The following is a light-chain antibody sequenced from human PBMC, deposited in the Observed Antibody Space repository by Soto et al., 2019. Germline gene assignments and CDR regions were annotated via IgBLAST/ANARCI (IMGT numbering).Light chain of an antibody. CDR3: AIWDDSLNGFYV. CDR1: RSNIGSNT. CDR2: GNN. V-gene: IGLV1-44*01. Sequence: FVLTQPPSASGTPGQTVTISCSGGRSNIGSNTVNWYQQLPGTAPKLLIYGNNQRPSGVPDRFSGLRSGTSASLAISGLRSEDEADYYCAIWDDSLNGFYVFGVGTKVTVL. J-gene: IGLJ1*01.